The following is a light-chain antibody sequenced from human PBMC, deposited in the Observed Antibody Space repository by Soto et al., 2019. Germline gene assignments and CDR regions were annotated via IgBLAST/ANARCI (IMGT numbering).Light chain of an antibody. CDR3: QQYGGSMI. CDR1: QSLSSSY. CDR2: GAS. Sequence: EIVLTQSPGTLSLSPGDTATLSCRASQSLSSSYLAWYQQRPGQAPRLLIYGASSRATGIPDRFSGSGSGTDFTLTISRLDPEDFAVYYGQQYGGSMIFGQGTRLEIE. V-gene: IGKV3-20*01. J-gene: IGKJ5*01.